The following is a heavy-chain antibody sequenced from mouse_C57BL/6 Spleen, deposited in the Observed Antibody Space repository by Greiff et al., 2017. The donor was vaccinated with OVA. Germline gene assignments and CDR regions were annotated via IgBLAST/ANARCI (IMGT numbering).Heavy chain of an antibody. J-gene: IGHJ2*01. CDR2: IDPSDSYT. CDR1: GYTFTSYW. Sequence: VQLQQPGAELVMPGASVKLSCKASGYTFTSYWMRWVKPRPGQGLEWIGEIDPSDSYTNYNQKVQGKSTLTVDKSSSTAYMQLSSLTSEDSAVYYCARYTTVVADYWGQGTTLTVSS. D-gene: IGHD1-1*01. V-gene: IGHV1-69*01. CDR3: ARYTTVVADY.